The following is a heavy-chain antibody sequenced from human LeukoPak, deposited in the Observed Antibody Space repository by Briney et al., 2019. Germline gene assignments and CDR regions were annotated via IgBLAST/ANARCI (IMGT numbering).Heavy chain of an antibody. Sequence: PGRSLRLSCAASGFTFNSYAMHWVRQAPGKELEWVALISYDGSNKYYADSVKGRFTISRDNSKNTLYLQMNSLRAEDTAVCYCARRGAYYDSSGYYDWGQGTLVTVSS. CDR3: ARRGAYYDSSGYYD. CDR1: GFTFNSYA. CDR2: ISYDGSNK. V-gene: IGHV3-30-3*01. D-gene: IGHD3-22*01. J-gene: IGHJ4*02.